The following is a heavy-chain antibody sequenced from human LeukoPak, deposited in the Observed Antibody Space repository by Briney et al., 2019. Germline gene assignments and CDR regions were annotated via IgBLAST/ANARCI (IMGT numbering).Heavy chain of an antibody. CDR3: AGEVVTAGGVDA. CDR2: IIPIFGIA. CDR1: GGTFSSYA. D-gene: IGHD4-23*01. V-gene: IGHV1-69*04. Sequence: ASVKVSCKASGGTFSSYAISWVRQAPGQGLEWMGRIIPIFGIANYAQKFQGRVTITADKSTSTAYVELGSLRSEGTAGCYCAGEVVTAGGVDAWGQGTMVTV. J-gene: IGHJ5*02.